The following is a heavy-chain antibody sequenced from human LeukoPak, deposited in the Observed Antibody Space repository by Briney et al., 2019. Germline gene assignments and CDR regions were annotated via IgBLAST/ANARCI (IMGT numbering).Heavy chain of an antibody. CDR2: INHSGST. CDR1: GGSFSGYY. D-gene: IGHD3-10*01. Sequence: SETLSLTCAVYGGSFSGYYWSWIRQPPGKGLEWIGEINHSGSTNYNPSLKSRVTISVDTSKNQFSLKLSSVPAADTAVYYCARGRTYYYGSGSYYTVGWFDPWGQGTLVTVSS. V-gene: IGHV4-34*01. J-gene: IGHJ5*02. CDR3: ARGRTYYYGSGSYYTVGWFDP.